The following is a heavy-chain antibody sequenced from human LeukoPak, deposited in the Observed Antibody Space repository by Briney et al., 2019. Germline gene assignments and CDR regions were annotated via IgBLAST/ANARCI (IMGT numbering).Heavy chain of an antibody. CDR2: ISAYNGNT. D-gene: IGHD1-1*01. V-gene: IGHV1-18*04. CDR3: ARGYNWNVVPKGFDY. CDR1: GYTFTSYG. J-gene: IGHJ4*02. Sequence: ASVKVSCKASGYTFTSYGISWVRQAPGQGLEWMGWISAYNGNTNYAQKLQGRVTMTTDTSTSTAYMELRSLRSDDTAVYYCARGYNWNVVPKGFDYWGQGTLVTVSS.